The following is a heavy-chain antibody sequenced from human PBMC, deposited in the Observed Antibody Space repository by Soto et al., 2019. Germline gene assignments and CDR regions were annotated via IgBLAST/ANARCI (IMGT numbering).Heavy chain of an antibody. J-gene: IGHJ6*02. CDR1: GYTFTSYG. CDR3: ARDRVAVATRYGMDV. CDR2: ISAYNGNT. V-gene: IGHV1-18*04. D-gene: IGHD6-19*01. Sequence: SVKVSCKASGYTFTSYGISWVRQAPGQGLEWMGWISAYNGNTNYAQKLQGRVTMTTDTSTSTAYMELRSLRSDDTAVYYCARDRVAVATRYGMDVWGQGTTVTVSS.